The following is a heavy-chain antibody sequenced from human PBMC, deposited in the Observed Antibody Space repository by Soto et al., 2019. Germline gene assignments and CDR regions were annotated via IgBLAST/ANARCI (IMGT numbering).Heavy chain of an antibody. Sequence: QITLKESGPALVRPTQTLTLTCTFSGFSLSTTGVGVGWFRQPPGKALEWLALIYWDDDKRYSPSLKSRLTVPKHTSTKEVILTLTNRDPVDTATYYCAQRLGDFGLGRERANCFDPWGQGTLVTVSS. CDR2: IYWDDDK. CDR3: AQRLGDFGLGRERANCFDP. CDR1: GFSLSTTGVG. D-gene: IGHD3-16*01. V-gene: IGHV2-5*02. J-gene: IGHJ5*02.